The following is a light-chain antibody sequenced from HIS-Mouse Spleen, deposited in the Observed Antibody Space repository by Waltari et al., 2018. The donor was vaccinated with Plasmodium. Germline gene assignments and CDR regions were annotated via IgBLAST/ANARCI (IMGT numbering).Light chain of an antibody. J-gene: IGLJ2*01. V-gene: IGLV1-51*01. CDR3: GTWDSSLSAGVV. CDR1: SSNIGTNY. Sequence: QSVLTQPPSVSAAPGQKVTISCSGSSSNIGTNYLSWYQQPPGTAPKLLIYDNNKRPAGIPDRFSGSKSGTSATLGITGLQTGDEADYYCGTWDSSLSAGVVFGGGTKLTVL. CDR2: DNN.